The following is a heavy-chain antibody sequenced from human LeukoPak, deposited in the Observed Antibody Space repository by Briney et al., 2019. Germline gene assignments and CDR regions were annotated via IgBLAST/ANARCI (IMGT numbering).Heavy chain of an antibody. CDR3: ATRPLYGDYPDY. D-gene: IGHD4-17*01. CDR2: INHSGST. J-gene: IGHJ4*02. Sequence: ASVTLSLTCAVYGGSFSGYYWSWIRQPPGKGLEWIGEINHSGSTNYNPSLKSRVTISVDTSKNQFSLKLSSVTAADTAVYYCATRPLYGDYPDYWGQGTLVTVSS. V-gene: IGHV4-34*01. CDR1: GGSFSGYY.